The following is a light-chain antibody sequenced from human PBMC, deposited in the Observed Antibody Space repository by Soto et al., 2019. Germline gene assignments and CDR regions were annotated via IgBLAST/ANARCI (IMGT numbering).Light chain of an antibody. CDR1: QSISSY. J-gene: IGKJ3*01. CDR3: QQSYGTLFT. CDR2: AAS. Sequence: DIQMTQSPSSLSASVGDRVTITCRASQSISSYLNWYQQKPGKAPKLLIYAASNLQSGVPSRFSGSGSGTDFTLTISSLQPEDFATYYCQQSYGTLFTFGPGSKVDIK. V-gene: IGKV1-39*01.